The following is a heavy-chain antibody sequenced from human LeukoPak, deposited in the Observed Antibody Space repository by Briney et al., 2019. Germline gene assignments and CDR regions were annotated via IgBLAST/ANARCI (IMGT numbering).Heavy chain of an antibody. D-gene: IGHD6-6*01. CDR2: ISSSSSYI. V-gene: IGHV3-21*01. CDR3: ARDGQLVLFDY. CDR1: GFTFSSDS. J-gene: IGHJ4*02. Sequence: PGGSLRLSCAASGFTFSSDSMNWVRQAPGRGLEWVSSISSSSSYIYYADSVKGRFTISRDNAKNSLYLQMNSLRAEDTAVYYCARDGQLVLFDYWGQGTLVTVSS.